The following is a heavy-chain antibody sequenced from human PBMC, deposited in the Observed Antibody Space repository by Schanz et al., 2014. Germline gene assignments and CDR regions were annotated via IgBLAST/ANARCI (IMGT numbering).Heavy chain of an antibody. D-gene: IGHD5-12*01. J-gene: IGHJ3*01. CDR3: ARDGGRDGYNLAFDV. CDR1: GFTVNTNY. CDR2: MYINSGST. Sequence: EVQLVESGGGLIQPGGSLRLSCAVSGFTVNTNYMSWVRQAPGKGLEWISSMYINSGSTQYADSVKGRFIISRDSSKTTLSLQMNSLRAEDTAVYFCARDGGRDGYNLAFDVWGRGTLVTVSS. V-gene: IGHV3-53*01.